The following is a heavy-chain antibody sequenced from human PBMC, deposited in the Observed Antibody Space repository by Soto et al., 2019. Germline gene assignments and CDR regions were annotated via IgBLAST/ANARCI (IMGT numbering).Heavy chain of an antibody. D-gene: IGHD4-17*01. J-gene: IGHJ4*02. Sequence: LSLKCADLGGCVTNNSYYWGWIRQSPGKGLEWIGSVYYRGRSYSKSSVKSRVTISVDTSKNRFSLSLNSVTASDTAVYFCVSQRTTVPTQAYFDYWGPGALVTVSS. V-gene: IGHV4-39*01. CDR1: GGCVTNNSYY. CDR2: VYYRGRS. CDR3: VSQRTTVPTQAYFDY.